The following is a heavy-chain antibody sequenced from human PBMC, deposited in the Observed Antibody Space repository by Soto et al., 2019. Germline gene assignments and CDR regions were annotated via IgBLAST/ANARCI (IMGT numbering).Heavy chain of an antibody. CDR1: GFTFSSYA. V-gene: IGHV3-30-3*01. CDR2: ISYDGSNK. J-gene: IGHJ4*02. CDR3: ARGTYCSGGSCYDPPSFDY. Sequence: ESGGGVVQPGRSLRLSCAASGFTFSSYAMHWVRQAPGKGLEWVAVISYDGSNKYYADSVKGRFTISRDNSKNTLYLQMNSLRAEDTAVYYCARGTYCSGGSCYDPPSFDYWGQGTLVTVSS. D-gene: IGHD2-15*01.